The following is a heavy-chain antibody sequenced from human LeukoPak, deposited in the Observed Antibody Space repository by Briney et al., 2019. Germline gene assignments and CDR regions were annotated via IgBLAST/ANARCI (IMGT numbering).Heavy chain of an antibody. J-gene: IGHJ4*02. CDR2: ITSSSSAK. CDR3: TRDQEGSDY. Sequence: GGSLRLSSVASGFTFSTYSMNWVRQAPGKGLEWVSYITSSSSAKYYADSVKGRFTISRDNAENSLYLQMNSLRAEDTAVYYCTRDQEGSDYWGQGTLVTVSS. CDR1: GFTFSTYS. V-gene: IGHV3-48*01.